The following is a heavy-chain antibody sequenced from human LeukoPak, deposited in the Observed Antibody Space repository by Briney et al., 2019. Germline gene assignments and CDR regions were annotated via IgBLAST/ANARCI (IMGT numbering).Heavy chain of an antibody. CDR2: ISYDGSNK. CDR1: GFTFSSYA. Sequence: PGGSLRLSCAASGFTFSSYAMHWVRQAPGKGLEWVAVISYDGSNKYYADSVKGRFTISRDNAKNSLYLQMNSLRAEDTAVYYCARDGSTVVTPWGGENYFDYWGQGTLVTVSS. V-gene: IGHV3-30-3*01. J-gene: IGHJ4*02. D-gene: IGHD4-23*01. CDR3: ARDGSTVVTPWGGENYFDY.